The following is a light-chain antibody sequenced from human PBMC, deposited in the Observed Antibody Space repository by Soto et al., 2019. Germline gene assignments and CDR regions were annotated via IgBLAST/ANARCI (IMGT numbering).Light chain of an antibody. CDR2: SNT. Sequence: QSVLTQPPSASGTPGQTIAISCSGGSSNIGSHTVNWYQQLPGTAPRLLIYSNTQRPSGVPDRFSGSKSGNSASLAISGLQSEYEGDYYCAACDDSLNGVVFGGGTKLTVL. CDR1: SSNIGSHT. CDR3: AACDDSLNGVV. J-gene: IGLJ2*01. V-gene: IGLV1-44*01.